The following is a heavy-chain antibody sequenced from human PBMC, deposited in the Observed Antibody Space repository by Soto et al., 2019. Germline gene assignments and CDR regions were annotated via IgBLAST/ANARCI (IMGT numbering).Heavy chain of an antibody. J-gene: IGHJ4*02. D-gene: IGHD2-21*01. CDR2: MLYDGSKK. V-gene: IGHV3-30*18. Sequence: GGSLRLYCAASEFTFNSYCMPLVRQASGKGLECVSLMLYDGSKKYYTGYVKVRFTISRDNSKNTLYLQVNSLTAEYTAVYYCAKGDCRNSVDYWRQGALFNVSS. CDR3: AKGDCRNSVDY. CDR1: EFTFNSYC.